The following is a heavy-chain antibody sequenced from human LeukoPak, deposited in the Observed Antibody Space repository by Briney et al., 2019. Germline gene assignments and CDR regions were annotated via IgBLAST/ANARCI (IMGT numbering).Heavy chain of an antibody. CDR3: ARMGFNWNYVIDY. CDR2: IYYTGSP. CDR1: GGCISNSY. Sequence: PSETLSLTCTVSGGCISNSYWSWIRQPPGKGLEWIGYIYYTGSPNYNPSLKSRVTMSVDTSKNQFSLKLSSVTAADTAVYYCARMGFNWNYVIDYWGQGTLVTVSS. J-gene: IGHJ4*02. D-gene: IGHD1-7*01. V-gene: IGHV4-59*01.